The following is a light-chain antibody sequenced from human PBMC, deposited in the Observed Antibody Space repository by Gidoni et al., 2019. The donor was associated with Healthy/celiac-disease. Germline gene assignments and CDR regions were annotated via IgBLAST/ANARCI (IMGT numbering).Light chain of an antibody. J-gene: IGKJ5*01. V-gene: IGKV3-11*01. CDR1: QSVSSY. CDR3: QQRSNWPPAT. CDR2: DAS. Sequence: DIVLSQSPATLSLSPGERATLSCRASQSVSSYLAWYQQKPGQAPRLRIYDASNRATGIPARFRGSGAGTDFTLTISRLEPEDLAVYYCQQRSNWPPATFGQGTRLEIK.